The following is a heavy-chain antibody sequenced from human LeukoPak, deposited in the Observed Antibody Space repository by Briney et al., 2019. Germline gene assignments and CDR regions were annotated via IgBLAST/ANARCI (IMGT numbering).Heavy chain of an antibody. CDR3: ARGLFKIAARYNWFDP. CDR1: GGTFSSYA. CDR2: IIPIFGTA. J-gene: IGHJ5*02. Sequence: SVKVSCKASGGTFSSYAISWVRQAPGQGLEWMGRIIPIFGTANYAQKFQGRVTITADESTSTAYMELSSLRSEDTAVYYCARGLFKIAARYNWFDPWGQGTLVTVSS. D-gene: IGHD6-6*01. V-gene: IGHV1-69*15.